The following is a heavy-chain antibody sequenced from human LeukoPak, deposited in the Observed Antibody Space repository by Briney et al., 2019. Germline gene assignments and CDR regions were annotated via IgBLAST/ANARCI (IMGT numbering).Heavy chain of an antibody. Sequence: GGSLRLSCAASGFTFSNYWMHWVRQAPGKGLVWVSRVNSDGSSKNYADSVEGRFTISRDNAKNSLYLQMNSLRAEDTAVYYCARENWNYAPYYYYYMDVWGKGTTVTVSS. D-gene: IGHD1-7*01. CDR2: VNSDGSSK. V-gene: IGHV3-74*01. J-gene: IGHJ6*03. CDR1: GFTFSNYW. CDR3: ARENWNYAPYYYYYMDV.